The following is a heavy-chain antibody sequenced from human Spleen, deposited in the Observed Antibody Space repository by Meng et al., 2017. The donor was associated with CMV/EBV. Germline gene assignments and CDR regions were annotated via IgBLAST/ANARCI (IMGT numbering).Heavy chain of an antibody. CDR1: GFTFSSYT. CDR3: ARDFRDLTFFDC. Sequence: GESLKISCAASGFTFSSYTMNWVRQAPGRGLEWVSSVSGSGGSTFYADSVKGRFTISRDNSKNTVFLQMNSLRVEDTAVYYCARDFRDLTFFDCWGQGTLVTVSS. CDR2: VSGSGGST. V-gene: IGHV3-23*01. J-gene: IGHJ4*02.